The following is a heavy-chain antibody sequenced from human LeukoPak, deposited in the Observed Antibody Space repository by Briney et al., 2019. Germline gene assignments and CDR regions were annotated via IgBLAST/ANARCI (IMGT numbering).Heavy chain of an antibody. J-gene: IGHJ5*02. CDR2: ISAYNGNT. Sequence: ASVKVSCKASGYTFTSYGISWVRQAPGQGPEWMGWISAYNGNTNYAQKLQGRVTMTTDTSTSTAYMELRSLRSDDTAVYYCARDKGESSGWYVHWFDPWGQGTLVTVSS. CDR3: ARDKGESSGWYVHWFDP. D-gene: IGHD6-19*01. V-gene: IGHV1-18*01. CDR1: GYTFTSYG.